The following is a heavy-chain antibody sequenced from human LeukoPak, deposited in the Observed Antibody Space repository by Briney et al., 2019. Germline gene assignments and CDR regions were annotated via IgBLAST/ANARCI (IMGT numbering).Heavy chain of an antibody. V-gene: IGHV1-2*02. CDR1: GSTCTGSN. CDR2: INRNSGGT. J-gene: IGHJ3*02. D-gene: IGHD6-13*01. Sequence: SVTLSFNASGSTCTGSNINWGRQAPGQGREWLGWINRNSGGTNYAQKFQGRVTMTRDTSISTAYMELSRLRSDDTAVYYCARGIRGAFDIWGQGTMVTVSS. CDR3: ARGIRGAFDI.